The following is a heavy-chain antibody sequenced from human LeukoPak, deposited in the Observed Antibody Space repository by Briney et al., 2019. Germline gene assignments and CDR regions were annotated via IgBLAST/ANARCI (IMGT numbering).Heavy chain of an antibody. CDR3: ARDLGAAAGFDY. CDR1: GFTFSSFG. CDR2: ISDDGRTK. V-gene: IGHV3-30*03. Sequence: GGSLRLSCAASGFTFSSFGIHWVRQAPGKGLEWVAVISDDGRTKYYAASVEGRFTIPRDNSRNTLYLQMNSLRAEDTAVYYCARDLGAAAGFDYWGQGTLVTVSS. D-gene: IGHD6-13*01. J-gene: IGHJ4*02.